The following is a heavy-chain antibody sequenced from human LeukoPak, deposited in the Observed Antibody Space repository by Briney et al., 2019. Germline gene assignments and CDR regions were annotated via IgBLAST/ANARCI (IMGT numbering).Heavy chain of an antibody. Sequence: SVKVSCKASGYTFTTYPMNRVRQAPGQGLEWMGGIIPIFGTANYAQKFQGRVTITTDESTSTVYMELSSLRSEDTAVYYCARDLISEYNYAWYYYYMDVWGKGTTVTVSS. CDR3: ARDLISEYNYAWYYYYMDV. J-gene: IGHJ6*03. CDR2: IIPIFGTA. D-gene: IGHD3-16*01. CDR1: GYTFTTYP. V-gene: IGHV1-69*05.